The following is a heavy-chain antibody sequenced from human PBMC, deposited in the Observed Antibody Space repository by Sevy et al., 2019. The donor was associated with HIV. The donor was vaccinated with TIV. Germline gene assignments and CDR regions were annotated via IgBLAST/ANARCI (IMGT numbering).Heavy chain of an antibody. CDR1: GFAFSSYA. Sequence: GGSLRLSCEASGFAFSSYAMSWVRQAPGKGLEWVSAISGSGGSPYYADSGKGRSTIARDNSKNTLYRQMNSLRAEDTAVYYCAKDVEGPYYDFWSGYYSAFQHWGQGTLVTVSS. V-gene: IGHV3-23*01. J-gene: IGHJ1*01. D-gene: IGHD3-3*01. CDR3: AKDVEGPYYDFWSGYYSAFQH. CDR2: ISGSGGSP.